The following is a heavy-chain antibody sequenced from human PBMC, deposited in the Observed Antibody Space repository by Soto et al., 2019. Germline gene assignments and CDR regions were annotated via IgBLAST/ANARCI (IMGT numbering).Heavy chain of an antibody. J-gene: IGHJ3*02. CDR3: AKGLRYFDWLLSNAIAFDI. V-gene: IGHV3-23*01. D-gene: IGHD3-9*01. CDR1: GFTFSSYA. Sequence: GGSLRLSCAASGFTFSSYAMSWVRQAPGKGLEWVSAISGSGGSTYYADSVKGRFTISRDNSKNTLYLQMNSLRAEDTAVYYCAKGLRYFDWLLSNAIAFDIWGQGTMVTVSS. CDR2: ISGSGGST.